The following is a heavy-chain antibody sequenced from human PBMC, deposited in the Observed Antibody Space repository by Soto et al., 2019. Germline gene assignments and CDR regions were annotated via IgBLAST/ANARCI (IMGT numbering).Heavy chain of an antibody. CDR2: IYHSVST. V-gene: IGHV4-30-2*01. CDR3: ARGPPFAF. CDR1: GGSISSGGYS. J-gene: IGHJ4*02. D-gene: IGHD2-21*01. Sequence: LSLTCAVSGGSISSGGYSWSWIRQPPGKGLECIGYIYHSVSTYYNPSLKSRVTISVDRSKNQFSLKLSSVTAADTAVYYGARGPPFAFGGRGTLVTVPS.